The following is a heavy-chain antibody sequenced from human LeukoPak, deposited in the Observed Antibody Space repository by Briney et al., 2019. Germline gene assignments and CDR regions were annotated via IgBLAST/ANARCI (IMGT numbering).Heavy chain of an antibody. J-gene: IGHJ3*02. CDR1: GGSISSYY. Sequence: SETLSLTCTVSGGSISSYYWSWIRQPAGKGLEWIGRIYTSGSTNYNPSLKSRVTMSVDTSKNQFSLKLSSVTAADTAVYYCARGGDIVVVPAAMMLDDAFDIWGQGTMVTVSS. CDR3: ARGGDIVVVPAAMMLDDAFDI. V-gene: IGHV4-4*07. CDR2: IYTSGST. D-gene: IGHD2-2*01.